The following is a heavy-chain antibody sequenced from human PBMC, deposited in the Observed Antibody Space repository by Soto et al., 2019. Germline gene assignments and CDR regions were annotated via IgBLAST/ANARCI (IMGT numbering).Heavy chain of an antibody. J-gene: IGHJ4*02. CDR1: GFSFSGYA. V-gene: IGHV3-23*01. D-gene: IGHD6-13*01. CDR3: ARLWREGGSNWFHFFDY. Sequence: GGSLRLSCAASGFSFSGYAMSWVRQAPGRGLEWVSTVSAGGGNTYYADSVKGRFTISRDSSKSTLFLQMNSLGAEDTAVYYCARLWREGGSNWFHFFDYWGQGTLVTVSS. CDR2: VSAGGGNT.